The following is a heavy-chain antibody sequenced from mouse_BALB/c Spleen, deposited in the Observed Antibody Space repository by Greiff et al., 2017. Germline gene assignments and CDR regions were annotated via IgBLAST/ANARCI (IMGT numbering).Heavy chain of an antibody. D-gene: IGHD2-4*01. V-gene: IGHV5-17*02. CDR3: ARGIYYDYDGRFAY. CDR1: GFTFSSFG. Sequence: EVKLVESGGGLVQPGGSMKLSCAASGFTFSSFGMDWVRQAPEKGLEWVAYISSGSSTIYYADTVKGRFTISRDNPKNTLFLQMTSLRSEDTAMYYCARGIYYDYDGRFAYWGQGTLVTVSA. J-gene: IGHJ3*01. CDR2: ISSGSSTI.